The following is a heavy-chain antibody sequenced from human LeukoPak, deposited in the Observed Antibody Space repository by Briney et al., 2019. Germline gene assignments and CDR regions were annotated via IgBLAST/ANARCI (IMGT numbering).Heavy chain of an antibody. D-gene: IGHD5-18*01. CDR3: AAPRRGPHTLMDPRDAFDI. J-gene: IGHJ3*02. CDR2: IVVGSGNT. CDR1: RFTFISSG. V-gene: IGHV1-58*02. Sequence: SVKVSCKASRFTFISSGMQWVRQARGQRLDWIGWIVVGSGNTNYAQKFQERVTITRDMSTSTAYMELSSLRSEDTAVYYCAAPRRGPHTLMDPRDAFDIWGQGTMVTVSS.